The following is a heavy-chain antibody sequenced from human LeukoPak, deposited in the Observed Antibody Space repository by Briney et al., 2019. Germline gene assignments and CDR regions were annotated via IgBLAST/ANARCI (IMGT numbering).Heavy chain of an antibody. J-gene: IGHJ4*02. CDR1: GFTFSSYW. V-gene: IGHV3-74*01. CDR2: INSDGSST. Sequence: GGSLRLSCAASGFTFSSYWMSWVHQAPGKGLVWVSRINSDGSSTSYADSVKGRFTISRDNAKNTLYLQMNSLRAEDTAVYYCASSPSNSGSYYPRWGQGTLVTVSS. D-gene: IGHD1-26*01. CDR3: ASSPSNSGSYYPR.